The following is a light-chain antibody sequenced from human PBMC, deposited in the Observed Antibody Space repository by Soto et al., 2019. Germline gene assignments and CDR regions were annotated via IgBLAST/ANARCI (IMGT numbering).Light chain of an antibody. J-gene: IGKJ5*01. Sequence: EIVLTQSPDTLSLSPGERATLSCRASQSVSSSYLAWYQQKPGQAPRLLIYGASSRATGIPDRFSGSGSGTDSTLTISRLEPEDFAVYYCQQYGSSPPITFGQGTRLEIK. CDR3: QQYGSSPPIT. CDR2: GAS. V-gene: IGKV3-20*01. CDR1: QSVSSSY.